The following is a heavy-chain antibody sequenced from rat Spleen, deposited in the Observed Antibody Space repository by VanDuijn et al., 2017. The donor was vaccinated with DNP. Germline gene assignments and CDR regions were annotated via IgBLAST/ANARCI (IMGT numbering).Heavy chain of an antibody. CDR1: GFTFNNYW. Sequence: EVQLVESGGDLVQPGRSLKLSCVASGFTFNNYWMTWIRQVPGKGLEWVASITSSGGSTYYPDSVKGRFTISRDNAKNTQYLQMDSLRSEDTATYYCARHPSSGGSNYFDYWGQGVMVTVSS. D-gene: IGHD1-11*01. V-gene: IGHV5-31*01. CDR3: ARHPSSGGSNYFDY. J-gene: IGHJ2*01. CDR2: ITSSGGST.